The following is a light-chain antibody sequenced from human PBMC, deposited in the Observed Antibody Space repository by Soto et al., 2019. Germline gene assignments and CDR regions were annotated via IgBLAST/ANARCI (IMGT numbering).Light chain of an antibody. Sequence: EVVMTQSPATLSVSPGDTATLACRASRTVSVNVAWYQQKPGQAPRLLIFGASTRATGIPARFSGGGSGTEFTLTVSSLQSEDFAVYYCQQYSSCPPLAFGGGTKVEI. CDR3: QQYSSCPPLA. J-gene: IGKJ4*01. V-gene: IGKV3-15*01. CDR1: RTVSVN. CDR2: GAS.